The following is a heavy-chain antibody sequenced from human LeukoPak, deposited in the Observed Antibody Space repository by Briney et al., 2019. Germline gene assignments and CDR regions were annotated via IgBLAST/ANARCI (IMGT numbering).Heavy chain of an antibody. CDR2: ITGSPGST. Sequence: GGTLRLSCAASGFTFSSYAMSWVRQAPGKGLEWVSGITGSPGSTYYADSVKGRFTIYRDNSKNTLYLQMNGLRGADTAVYYCAKDQSNRFCSGGSCSTTHDYWGQGTLVTVSS. V-gene: IGHV3-23*01. J-gene: IGHJ4*02. CDR1: GFTFSSYA. D-gene: IGHD2-15*01. CDR3: AKDQSNRFCSGGSCSTTHDY.